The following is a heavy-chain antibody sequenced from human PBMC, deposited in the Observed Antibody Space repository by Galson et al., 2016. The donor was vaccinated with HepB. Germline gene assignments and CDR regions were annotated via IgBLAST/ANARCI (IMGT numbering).Heavy chain of an antibody. CDR1: EFSLSTSGMC. CDR2: IDWDDDK. D-gene: IGHD4-11*01. CDR3: ARMRSGDDFSLWTVDY. Sequence: PALVKPTQTLTLTCTFSEFSLSTSGMCVNWIRQPPGKALEWLARIDWDDDKYYSTSLKTRLTISKDTSKNQVVLTMTNMDPVDTATYYCARMRSGDDFSLWTVDYWCQGALVTVSS. V-gene: IGHV2-70*11. J-gene: IGHJ4*02.